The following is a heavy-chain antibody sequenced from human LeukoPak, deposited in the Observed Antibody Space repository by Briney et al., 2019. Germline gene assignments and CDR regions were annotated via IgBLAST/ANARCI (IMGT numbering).Heavy chain of an antibody. CDR3: ARGLRSRYSYGYGGPFRFDY. CDR2: IWYDGSNK. V-gene: IGHV3-33*01. CDR1: GFTFSSYG. D-gene: IGHD5-18*01. Sequence: GRSLRLSCAASGFTFSSYGMHWVRQAPGKGLEWVAVIWYDGSNKYYADSVKGRFTISRDNSKNTLYLQMNSLRAEDTAVYYCARGLRSRYSYGYGGPFRFDYWGQGTLVTVSS. J-gene: IGHJ4*02.